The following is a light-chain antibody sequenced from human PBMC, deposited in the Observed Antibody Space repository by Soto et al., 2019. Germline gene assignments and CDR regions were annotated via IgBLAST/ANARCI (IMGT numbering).Light chain of an antibody. CDR1: QSLSRS. Sequence: EIVLTQSPATLSLSPGERATLSCRASQSLSRSLAWYQQKPGQAPRLLIYDASNRATGIPARFSGSGSGTDVTLTISSLEPEDFALYYCQHRSNWPLTFGGGTKVEIK. V-gene: IGKV3-11*01. CDR2: DAS. J-gene: IGKJ4*01. CDR3: QHRSNWPLT.